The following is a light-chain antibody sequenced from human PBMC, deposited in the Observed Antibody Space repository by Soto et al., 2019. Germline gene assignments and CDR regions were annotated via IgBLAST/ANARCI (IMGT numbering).Light chain of an antibody. Sequence: DIQMTQSPSSLSASVGDRVTITCRASQSIGTYLSWYQQKPGKAPKLLIYAASSLQSGVPSRFSGSGSGTDFTLTISSLQPEDFTTFYCQHGYSTPYTFGLGTKVDIK. V-gene: IGKV1-39*01. J-gene: IGKJ2*01. CDR2: AAS. CDR3: QHGYSTPYT. CDR1: QSIGTY.